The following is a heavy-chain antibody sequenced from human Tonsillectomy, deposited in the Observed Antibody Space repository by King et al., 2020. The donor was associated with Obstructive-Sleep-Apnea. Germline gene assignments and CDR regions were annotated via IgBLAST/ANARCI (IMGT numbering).Heavy chain of an antibody. CDR2: INHSGST. CDR1: GGSFSGYY. D-gene: IGHD3-10*01. Sequence: VQLQQWGAGLLKPSETLSLTCAVYGGSFSGYYWSWIRQPPGKGLEWSGEINHSGSTNYNPSLKSRVTISVDTSKNQFSLKLSSVTAADTAVYYCARGGKKYYGAGTTPKRGNWFDPWGQGTLVTVSS. J-gene: IGHJ5*02. V-gene: IGHV4-34*01. CDR3: ARGGKKYYGAGTTPKRGNWFDP.